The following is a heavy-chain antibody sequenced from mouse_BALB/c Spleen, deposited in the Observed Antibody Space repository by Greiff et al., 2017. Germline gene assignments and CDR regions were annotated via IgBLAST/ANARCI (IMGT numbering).Heavy chain of an antibody. J-gene: IGHJ4*01. CDR3: ARVYYGNAMDY. Sequence: EVQGVESGGGLVQPGGYLRLSCATSGFTFSDFYMEWVRQPPGKRLEWIAASRNKANDYTTEYSASVKGRFIVSRDTSQSILYLQMNALRAEDTAIYYCARVYYGNAMDYWGQGTSVTVSS. D-gene: IGHD2-1*01. CDR2: SRNKANDYTT. V-gene: IGHV7-1*02. CDR1: GFTFSDFY.